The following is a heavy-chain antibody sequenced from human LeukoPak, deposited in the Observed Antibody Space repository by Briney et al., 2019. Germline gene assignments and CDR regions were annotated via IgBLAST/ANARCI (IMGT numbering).Heavy chain of an antibody. V-gene: IGHV4-30-4*01. CDR2: IYYSGST. CDR3: ARERSAAAGEGYFDY. D-gene: IGHD6-13*01. Sequence: PSETLSLTCTVSGGSISSGDYYWSWIRQPPGTGLEWIGYIYYSGSTYYNPSLKSRVTISVDTSKNQFSLKLSSVTAADTAVYYCARERSAAAGEGYFDYWGQGTLVTVSS. CDR1: GGSISSGDYY. J-gene: IGHJ4*02.